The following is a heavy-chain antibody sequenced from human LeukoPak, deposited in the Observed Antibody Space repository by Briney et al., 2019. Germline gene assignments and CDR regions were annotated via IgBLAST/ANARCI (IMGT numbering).Heavy chain of an antibody. CDR3: ARDNSVGDIAWWFDP. V-gene: IGHV1-18*01. J-gene: IGHJ5*02. CDR2: ISAYNGNT. CDR1: GYTFTSYG. D-gene: IGHD3-16*02. Sequence: GASVKVSCKTSGYTFTSYGISWVRQAPGQGLEWMGWISAYNGNTHSAQKLQGRVTMTRDMSTTTDYMELSSLRSEDTAVYYCARDNSVGDIAWWFDPWGQGTLVTVSS.